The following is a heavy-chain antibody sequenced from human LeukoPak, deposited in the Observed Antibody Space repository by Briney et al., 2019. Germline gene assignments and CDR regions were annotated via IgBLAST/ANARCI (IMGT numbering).Heavy chain of an antibody. V-gene: IGHV3-20*04. D-gene: IGHD3-3*01. CDR3: AREGGLLRFLEWFLDY. Sequence: GGSLRLSCAASGFTFDDYGMSWVRQAPGKGLEWVSGINWNGGSRGYADSVKGRFTISRDNAKNSLYLQMNSLRAEDTAVYYCAREGGLLRFLEWFLDYWGQGTLVTVSS. J-gene: IGHJ4*02. CDR2: INWNGGSR. CDR1: GFTFDDYG.